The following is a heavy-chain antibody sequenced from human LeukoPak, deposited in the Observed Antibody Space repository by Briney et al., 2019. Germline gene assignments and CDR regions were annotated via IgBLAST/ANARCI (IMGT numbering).Heavy chain of an antibody. CDR2: ISYDGSNK. D-gene: IGHD6-13*01. Sequence: PGRSLRLSCAASGFTFSSYGMHWVRQAPGKGLEWVAVISYDGSNKYYADSVRGRFTISRDNSKNTLYLQMNSLRAEDTAVYYCAKGIAAAGFYYFDYWGQGTLVTVSS. J-gene: IGHJ4*02. CDR1: GFTFSSYG. V-gene: IGHV3-30*18. CDR3: AKGIAAAGFYYFDY.